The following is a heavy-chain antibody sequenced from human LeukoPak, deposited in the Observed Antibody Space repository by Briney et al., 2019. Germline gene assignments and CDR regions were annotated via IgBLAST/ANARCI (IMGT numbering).Heavy chain of an antibody. D-gene: IGHD3-16*01. CDR1: GFTFSSSA. CDR2: ISYDGSNK. J-gene: IGHJ3*02. CDR3: ARDWAEGAFDI. V-gene: IGHV3-30*14. Sequence: TGGSLRLSCAASGFTFSSSAMHWVRQAPDKGLEWVAVISYDGSNKYYADSVKGRFTISRDNSKNTLYLQMNSLRAEDTAVYYCARDWAEGAFDIWGQGTMVTVSS.